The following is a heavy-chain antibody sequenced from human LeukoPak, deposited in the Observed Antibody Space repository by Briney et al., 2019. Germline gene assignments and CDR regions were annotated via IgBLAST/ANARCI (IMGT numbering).Heavy chain of an antibody. CDR3: ARGRLFTISTWFDL. V-gene: IGHV3-33*01. D-gene: IGHD3-9*01. CDR1: GFTFSSYG. J-gene: IGHJ4*02. Sequence: GGSLRLSCAASGFTFSSYGMHWVRQSPGKGLEWVAAIWYDGSNTHYTESVRGRFTISRDNSKNTLYLQMNSLGAEDTAVYYCARGRLFTISTWFDLWGQGPLVTVSS. CDR2: IWYDGSNT.